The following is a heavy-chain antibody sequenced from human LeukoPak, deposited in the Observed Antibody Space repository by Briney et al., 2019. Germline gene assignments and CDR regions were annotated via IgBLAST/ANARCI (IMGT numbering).Heavy chain of an antibody. CDR3: ARFLAVGGNGLRYFDL. Sequence: GGSLRLSCAVSGFPFNDAWMTWGRQAPGKGLEWVANIKQDGSEQYYVDSLKGRFTISRNKAKNALYLQNNILRAQDTAVYYCARFLAVGGNGLRYFDLWGRGTLVTVSS. CDR2: IKQDGSEQ. V-gene: IGHV3-7*01. J-gene: IGHJ2*01. D-gene: IGHD6-19*01. CDR1: GFPFNDAW.